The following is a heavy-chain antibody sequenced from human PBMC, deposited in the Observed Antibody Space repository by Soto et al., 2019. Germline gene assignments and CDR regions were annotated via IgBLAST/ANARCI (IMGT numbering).Heavy chain of an antibody. CDR1: GFTFSSYG. CDR3: ARDLGYYYDSSGYYYPVGAFDI. Sequence: GGSLRLSCAASGFTFSSYGMHWVRQAPGKGLEWVAVIWYDGSNKYYADSVKGRFTISRDNSKNTLYLQMNSLRAEDTAVYYCARDLGYYYDSSGYYYPVGAFDIWGQGTMVTVSS. D-gene: IGHD3-22*01. CDR2: IWYDGSNK. V-gene: IGHV3-33*01. J-gene: IGHJ3*02.